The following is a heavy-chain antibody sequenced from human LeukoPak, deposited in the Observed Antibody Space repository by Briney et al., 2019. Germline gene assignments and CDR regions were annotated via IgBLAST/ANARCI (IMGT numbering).Heavy chain of an antibody. Sequence: SDTLSLMCGVRSRSLRGYYGRWLRQPPGGGLEWIGYIYYSRSTNYNPPLKRRVAISVDKSKNQFSLKRSSVTAADTAVYYCARYGLLGLSEINGFDIWGQGTKVTVSS. CDR1: SRSLRGYY. CDR2: IYYSRST. CDR3: ARYGLLGLSEINGFDI. V-gene: IGHV4-59*07. D-gene: IGHD2-2*01. J-gene: IGHJ3*02.